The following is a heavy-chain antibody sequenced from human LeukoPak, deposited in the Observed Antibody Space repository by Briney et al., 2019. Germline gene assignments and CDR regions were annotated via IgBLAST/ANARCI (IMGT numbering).Heavy chain of an antibody. J-gene: IGHJ4*02. V-gene: IGHV5-51*01. Sequence: GESLKISCKGSGYSFTSYWIGWVRQMPGKGLEWMGIFYPGDSDTRYSPSFQGQVTISADKSISTAYLQWSSLKASDTAMYYCARHAVVFSPGEYFDYWGQGTLVTVSS. CDR3: ARHAVVFSPGEYFDY. CDR1: GYSFTSYW. CDR2: FYPGDSDT. D-gene: IGHD4-17*01.